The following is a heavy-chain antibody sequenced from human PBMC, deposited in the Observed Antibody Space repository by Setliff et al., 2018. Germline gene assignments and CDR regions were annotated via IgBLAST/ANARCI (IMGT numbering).Heavy chain of an antibody. D-gene: IGHD6-6*01. V-gene: IGHV4-34*01. CDR3: ARGRNIAARLLDS. Sequence: SETLSLTCATYGGTFSDYHWTWIRQSPEKGLEWIGEINHRGSTNYNPSLKSRVTISIDTSKDQFSLKLVSMTAADTAVYYCARGRNIAARLLDSWGQGTLVTVSS. CDR2: INHRGST. J-gene: IGHJ4*02. CDR1: GGTFSDYH.